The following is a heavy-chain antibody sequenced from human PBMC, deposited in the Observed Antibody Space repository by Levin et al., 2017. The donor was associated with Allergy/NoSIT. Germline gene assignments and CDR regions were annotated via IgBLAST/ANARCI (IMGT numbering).Heavy chain of an antibody. Sequence: GGSLRLSCAASGFTFDDYAMHWVRQAPGKGLEWVSGISWNGGSIGYADSVKGRFTISRDNAKNSLYLQMNSLRAEDTALYYCAKEGGTTLDYWGQGTLVTVSS. J-gene: IGHJ4*02. D-gene: IGHD4-17*01. CDR3: AKEGGTTLDY. CDR1: GFTFDDYA. V-gene: IGHV3-9*01. CDR2: ISWNGGSI.